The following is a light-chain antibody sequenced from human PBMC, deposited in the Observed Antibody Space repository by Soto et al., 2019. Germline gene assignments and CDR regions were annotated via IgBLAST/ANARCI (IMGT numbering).Light chain of an antibody. J-gene: IGKJ2*01. CDR3: QQYGSSPGT. V-gene: IGKV3-20*01. CDR2: GAS. Sequence: EIVLTQSPGTLSLSPGERATLSCRASQSVSSSYFSWQQQKAGKAPRLLIYGASSTDTGIPDRFSGSGSGTDFTLTISRLEPEDFAVYYCQQYGSSPGTFGQGTKLEIK. CDR1: QSVSSSY.